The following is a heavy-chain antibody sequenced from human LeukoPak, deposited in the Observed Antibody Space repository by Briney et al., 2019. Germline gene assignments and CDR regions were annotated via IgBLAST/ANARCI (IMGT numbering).Heavy chain of an antibody. D-gene: IGHD3-22*01. CDR1: GFTFSSYW. V-gene: IGHV3-7*01. Sequence: PGGSLRLSCAASGFTFSSYWMSWVRQAPGKGLEWVATIKQDGSEKYYVDSVKGRFTISRDNAKNSLYLQMNSLRAEDTAVYYCAKTYYYDSSGYYPFDYWGQGTLVTVSS. CDR2: IKQDGSEK. J-gene: IGHJ4*02. CDR3: AKTYYYDSSGYYPFDY.